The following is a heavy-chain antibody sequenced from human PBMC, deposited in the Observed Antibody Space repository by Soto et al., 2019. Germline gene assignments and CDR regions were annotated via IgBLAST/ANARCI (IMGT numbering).Heavy chain of an antibody. CDR1: GGSFSGYY. D-gene: IGHD6-19*01. CDR3: ARGAGSGWDYYYYGMDV. CDR2: INHSGSI. J-gene: IGHJ6*02. Sequence: QVQLQQWGAGLLKPSETLSLTCGVYGGSFSGYYWSWIRQPPGKGLEWIGEINHSGSIKYNPSLKSRVTISVDTSKNQFPLKLSSVTAAETAVYYCARGAGSGWDYYYYGMDVWGQGTTVTVSS. V-gene: IGHV4-34*01.